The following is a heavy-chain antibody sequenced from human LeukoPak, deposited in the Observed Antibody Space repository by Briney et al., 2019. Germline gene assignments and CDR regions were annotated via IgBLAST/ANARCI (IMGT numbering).Heavy chain of an antibody. CDR3: ARSAMTSGFDY. V-gene: IGHV4-59*01. CDR2: IYYSGST. D-gene: IGHD2-2*01. CDR1: GGSISSYY. Sequence: SETLSLTCTVSGGSISSYYWSWIRQPPGKGLEWIGYIYYSGSTNYNPSLKSRVTISVDTSKNQFSLKLSSVTAADTAVYYCARSAMTSGFDYWGQGTLVTVSS. J-gene: IGHJ4*02.